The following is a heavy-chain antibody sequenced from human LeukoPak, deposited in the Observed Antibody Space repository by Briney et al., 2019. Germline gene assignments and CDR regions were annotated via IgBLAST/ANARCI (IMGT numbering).Heavy chain of an antibody. CDR2: ISAYNVNT. CDR3: ARAYDTSGYYQYYLDS. J-gene: IGHJ4*02. D-gene: IGHD3-22*01. Sequence: GASVKVSCKASGYKFSSYGIIWVRQAPGQGPEWMGWISAYNVNTNYAQKFEGRVTMTTDTSTTTAYMELRSLRTDDTAVYYCARAYDTSGYYQYYLDSWGQGTLVTVSS. V-gene: IGHV1-18*01. CDR1: GYKFSSYG.